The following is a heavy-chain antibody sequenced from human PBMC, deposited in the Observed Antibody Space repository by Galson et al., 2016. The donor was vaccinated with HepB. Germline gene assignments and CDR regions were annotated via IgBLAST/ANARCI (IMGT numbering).Heavy chain of an antibody. CDR3: ARGEGTELHESSDC. Sequence: SLRLSCAASGFTFSSYCMHWVRQPPGKGLEWVSLTYSDGSYTSYADSVRGRFTVSRDNAENTLHLQMNSLRAEDTAIYYCARGEGTELHESSDCWGQGTQVSVSS. D-gene: IGHD1-14*01. CDR2: TYSDGSYT. CDR1: GFTFSSYC. V-gene: IGHV3-74*01. J-gene: IGHJ4*02.